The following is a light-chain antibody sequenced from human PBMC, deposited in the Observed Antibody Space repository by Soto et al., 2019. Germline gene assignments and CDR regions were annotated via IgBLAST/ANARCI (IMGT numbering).Light chain of an antibody. V-gene: IGKV1-33*01. CDR2: DAS. Sequence: DIQMTQSPSSLSASVGDRVTITCQASQDISDYLNWFQQKPGKAPKLLIYDASNLETGVPSRFSGSGSGTDFTLTISSLQPEDSATYDCQQYDNLPKTFGHGTKVEIK. J-gene: IGKJ1*01. CDR1: QDISDY. CDR3: QQYDNLPKT.